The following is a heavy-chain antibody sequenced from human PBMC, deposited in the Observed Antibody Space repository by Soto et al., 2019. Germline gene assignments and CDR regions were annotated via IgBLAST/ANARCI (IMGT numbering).Heavy chain of an antibody. V-gene: IGHV3-49*03. CDR3: SRAGSSLTGVYRADY. CDR2: IRSKPYGGTT. CDR1: GFAFGDYA. J-gene: IGHJ4*02. D-gene: IGHD3-9*01. Sequence: LRLSCSASGFAFGDYAMSWFRQAPGKGLEWVGFIRSKPYGGTTEYAASVKGRFVISRDDSKSIAYLQMNSLKTEDTAVYYCSRAGSSLTGVYRADYLGQGTLVTVSS.